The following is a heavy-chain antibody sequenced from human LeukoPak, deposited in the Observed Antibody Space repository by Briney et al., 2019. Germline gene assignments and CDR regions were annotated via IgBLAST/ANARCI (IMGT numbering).Heavy chain of an antibody. CDR2: MNPNSGNT. CDR1: GYTFTSHD. V-gene: IGHV1-8*01. CDR3: ARGRGSNYENYFDH. Sequence: ASVNVSCKASGYTFTSHDINWVRQATGQGLEWMGWMNPNSGNTGYAQRFQGRVTMTKSTSLSTVYMELSSLRSEDTAVYYCARGRGSNYENYFDHWGHGTRVTVSS. J-gene: IGHJ4*01. D-gene: IGHD3-16*01.